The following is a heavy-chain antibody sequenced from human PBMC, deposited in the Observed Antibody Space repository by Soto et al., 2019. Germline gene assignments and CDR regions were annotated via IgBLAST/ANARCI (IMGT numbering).Heavy chain of an antibody. J-gene: IGHJ2*01. Sequence: QVQLQESGPGLVKPSETLSLTCTVSAGSISSYYWTWIRQPPGKGLEWIGYIYDSGSTNYNPSLKRRVTRSVDTSKNQFSLKLSSVPAADTAVYYCARQLWSYPWYFDLWGRGTLVTVSS. CDR2: IYDSGST. CDR3: ARQLWSYPWYFDL. CDR1: AGSISSYY. V-gene: IGHV4-59*08. D-gene: IGHD5-18*01.